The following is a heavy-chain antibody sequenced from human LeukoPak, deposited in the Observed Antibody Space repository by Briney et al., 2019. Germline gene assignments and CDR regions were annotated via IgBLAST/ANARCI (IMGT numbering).Heavy chain of an antibody. CDR1: GGSISSYY. D-gene: IGHD2-2*01. Sequence: SETLSLTCTVSGGSISSYYWSWIRQPPGKGLEWIGYIYHSGSTNYNPSLKSRVTISVDTSKNQFSLKLSSVTAADTAVYYCAAVSSTSSEYFQHWGQGTLVTVSS. V-gene: IGHV4-59*08. CDR3: AAVSSTSSEYFQH. J-gene: IGHJ1*01. CDR2: IYHSGST.